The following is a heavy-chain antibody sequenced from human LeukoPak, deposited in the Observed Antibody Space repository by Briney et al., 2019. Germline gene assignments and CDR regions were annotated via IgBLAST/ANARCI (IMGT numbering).Heavy chain of an antibody. CDR3: ARELSEMATISPFDY. CDR2: ISGSGGST. D-gene: IGHD5-24*01. V-gene: IGHV3-23*01. Sequence: GGSLRLTCAASGFTFSSYAMSWVRQAPGKGLEWVSAISGSGGSTYYADSVKGRFTISRDNSKNTLYLQMNSLRAEDTAVYYCARELSEMATISPFDYWGQGTLVTVSS. CDR1: GFTFSSYA. J-gene: IGHJ4*02.